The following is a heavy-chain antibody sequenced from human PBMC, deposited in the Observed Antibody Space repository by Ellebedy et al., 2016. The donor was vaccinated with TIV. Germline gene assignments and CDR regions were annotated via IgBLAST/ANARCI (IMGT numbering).Heavy chain of an antibody. CDR3: AREAGDTGTWVSKNWFDP. CDR1: GFTFSSYS. Sequence: PGGSLRLSCAASGFTFSSYSMNWVRQAPGKGLEWVSSISSSSSYIYYADSVKGRFTISRDNAKNTLYLQMNSLRAEDTAVYYCAREAGDTGTWVSKNWFDPWGQGTLVTVSS. J-gene: IGHJ5*02. D-gene: IGHD1-1*01. V-gene: IGHV3-21*01. CDR2: ISSSSSYI.